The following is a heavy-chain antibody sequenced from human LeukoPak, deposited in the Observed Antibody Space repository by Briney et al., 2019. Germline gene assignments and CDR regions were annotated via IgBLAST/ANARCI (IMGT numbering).Heavy chain of an antibody. D-gene: IGHD3-16*02. J-gene: IGHJ4*02. CDR2: IRYDGSNK. CDR3: AKDRGSYQDVF. CDR1: GFTFNNYA. Sequence: SGGSLRLSCAASGFTFNNYAMTWVRQAPGKGLEWVAFIRYDGSNKYYADSVKGRFTVSRDNSKNTLYLQMNSLRAEDTALYYCAKDRGSYQDVFGGQGTLVTVSS. V-gene: IGHV3-30*02.